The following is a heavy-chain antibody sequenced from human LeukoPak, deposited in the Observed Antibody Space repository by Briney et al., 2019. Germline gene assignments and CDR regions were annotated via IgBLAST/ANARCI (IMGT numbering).Heavy chain of an antibody. CDR1: GGSISSGDYS. Sequence: SQTLSLTCAVSGGSISSGDYSWSWIRQPPGKGLEWIGFVFQSGTTYYNPSLKRRVIISVDKSKNQFSLKLTSVTAADTAVYYCARDLPLGGDAFDIWGQGTLVTVSS. D-gene: IGHD3-16*01. V-gene: IGHV4-30-2*01. CDR2: VFQSGTT. CDR3: ARDLPLGGDAFDI. J-gene: IGHJ3*02.